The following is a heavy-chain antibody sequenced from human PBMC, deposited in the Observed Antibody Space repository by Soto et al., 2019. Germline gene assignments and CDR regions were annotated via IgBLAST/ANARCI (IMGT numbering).Heavy chain of an antibody. D-gene: IGHD2-8*01. CDR1: GYTFTSYA. Sequence: ASVKVSCKASGYTFTSYAMHWVRQAPGQRLEWMGWTNAGNGNTKYSQKFQGRVTITRDTSASTAYMELSSLRSEDTAVYYCARSGTVMESPFDYWGQGTLVTVSS. CDR2: TNAGNGNT. V-gene: IGHV1-3*01. CDR3: ARSGTVMESPFDY. J-gene: IGHJ4*02.